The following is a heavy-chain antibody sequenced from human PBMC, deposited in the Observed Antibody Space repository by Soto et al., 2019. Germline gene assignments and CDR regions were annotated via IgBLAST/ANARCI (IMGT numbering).Heavy chain of an antibody. CDR3: ARETSRGSYFHY. D-gene: IGHD1-26*01. V-gene: IGHV4-59*01. J-gene: IGHJ4*02. CDR2: IYYSGST. CDR1: GGSISSYY. Sequence: SETLSLTCTVSGGSISSYYWSWIRQPPGKGLEWIGYIYYSGSTNYNPSLKSRVTISVDTSKNQFSLKLSSVTAADTAVYYCARETSRGSYFHYWGQGTLVTVSS.